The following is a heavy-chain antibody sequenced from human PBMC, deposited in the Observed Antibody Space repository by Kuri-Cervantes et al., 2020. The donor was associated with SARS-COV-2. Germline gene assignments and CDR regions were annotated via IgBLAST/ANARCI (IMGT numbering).Heavy chain of an antibody. V-gene: IGHV4-59*11. J-gene: IGHJ4*01. CDR3: AGASFGMVGACDY. Sequence: GSLRLSCTVPGASITHHYWSWMRQPPGKGLEWIGYVHNSGSTSFSPSLRSRVTMSIDTSMSQFSLKLYSVTAADTAIHYCAGASFGMVGACDYWGHGTLVTVSS. CDR2: VHNSGST. CDR1: GASITHHY. D-gene: IGHD1-26*01.